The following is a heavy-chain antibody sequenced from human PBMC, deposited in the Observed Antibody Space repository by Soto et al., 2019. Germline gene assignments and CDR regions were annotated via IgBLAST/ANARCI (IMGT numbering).Heavy chain of an antibody. J-gene: IGHJ1*01. CDR3: ARGGGEVLAATYFHH. CDR1: GFTFSNSG. V-gene: IGHV3-33*01. Sequence: QVQLVESGGGVVQPGRSLRLSCAASGFTFSNSGMHWVRQAPGRGLEWVAVIWYDGSKKYYADSVKGRFTISRDNSKNTMSLQMNSLRVEDTAVYYCARGGGEVLAATYFHHWGQGTLVTVSS. D-gene: IGHD2-15*01. CDR2: IWYDGSKK.